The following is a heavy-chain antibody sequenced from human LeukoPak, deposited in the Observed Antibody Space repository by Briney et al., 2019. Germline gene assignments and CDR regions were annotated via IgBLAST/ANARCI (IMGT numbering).Heavy chain of an antibody. CDR2: ISSSGDST. D-gene: IGHD2/OR15-2a*01. Sequence: GGSLRLSCAVSGFTFSNYGMSWVRQAPGKGLEWVSVISSSGDSTYYADSVKGRFTISRDNSKNTLYLQMNGLRAEDTAIYYCAKDDGNNAKLLLDYWGQGTLITVSS. V-gene: IGHV3-23*01. CDR3: AKDDGNNAKLLLDY. CDR1: GFTFSNYG. J-gene: IGHJ4*02.